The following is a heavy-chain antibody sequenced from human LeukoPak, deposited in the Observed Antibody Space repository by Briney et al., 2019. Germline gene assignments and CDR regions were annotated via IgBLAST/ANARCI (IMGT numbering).Heavy chain of an antibody. CDR1: GGSISGYY. V-gene: IGHV4-59*01. CDR2: IYYSGTT. J-gene: IGHJ4*02. Sequence: SETVSLTCTVTGGSISGYYWSWIRQPPGKGLEWIGFIYYSGTTNYNPSLKSRVTVSVDTSKNQFSLMLSSVTAADTAVYYCARMTSYSSGCYFDYWGQGTLVTVSS. D-gene: IGHD6-19*01. CDR3: ARMTSYSSGCYFDY.